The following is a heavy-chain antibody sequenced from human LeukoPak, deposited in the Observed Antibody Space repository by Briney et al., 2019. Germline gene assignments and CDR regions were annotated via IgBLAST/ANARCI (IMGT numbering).Heavy chain of an antibody. D-gene: IGHD1-26*01. Sequence: GGSLRLSCAASGFTFEIYWMSWVRQAPGKGREWVANIRKDGSEKNYVDSVKGRFTISRDNAKNSLYLQMNSLRADDTALYYCARHWEGVESDAFDIWGQGTMVTVSS. V-gene: IGHV3-7*04. CDR3: ARHWEGVESDAFDI. J-gene: IGHJ3*02. CDR1: GFTFEIYW. CDR2: IRKDGSEK.